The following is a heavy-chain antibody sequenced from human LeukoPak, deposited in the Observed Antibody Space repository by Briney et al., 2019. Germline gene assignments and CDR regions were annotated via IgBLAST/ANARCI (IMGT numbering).Heavy chain of an antibody. V-gene: IGHV3-53*01. CDR1: GFTVSSNY. D-gene: IGHD3-10*01. J-gene: IGHJ4*02. Sequence: GGSLRLSCAASGFTVSSNYMSWVRQAPGKGLEWVSVIYSGGSTYYADSVKGRFTISRDNSKSTLYLQMNSLRAEDTAVYYRARSVATPSDGSGIKDYWGQGTLVTVSS. CDR3: ARSVATPSDGSGIKDY. CDR2: IYSGGST.